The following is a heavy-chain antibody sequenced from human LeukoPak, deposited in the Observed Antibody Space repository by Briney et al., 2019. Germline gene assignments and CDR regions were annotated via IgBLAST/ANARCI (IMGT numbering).Heavy chain of an antibody. D-gene: IGHD3-10*01. CDR2: ISAYNGNT. Sequence: ASVKVSCKASGYTFTSYGISWVRQAPGQGLEWMGWISAYNGNTNYAQKLQGRVTMTTDTSTSTAYMELRGLRSDDTAVYYCARVPHMVRGVIKPHPVDYWGQGTLVTVSS. CDR1: GYTFTSYG. CDR3: ARVPHMVRGVIKPHPVDY. V-gene: IGHV1-18*01. J-gene: IGHJ4*02.